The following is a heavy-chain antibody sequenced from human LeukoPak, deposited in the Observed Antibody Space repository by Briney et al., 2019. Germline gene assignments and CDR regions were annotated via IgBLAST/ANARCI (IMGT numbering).Heavy chain of an antibody. D-gene: IGHD3-3*01. V-gene: IGHV4-38-2*02. Sequence: PSETLSLTCTVSGYSISNGYYWGWIRQPPGKGLEWVGSIYHRGSTYYNPSLRSRVTISLDRSKKKFSLKLTSVTAADAAVYFCARGAEYYAIWRGYAGYSDYWGQGISVTVSS. CDR2: IYHRGST. CDR1: GYSISNGYY. J-gene: IGHJ4*02. CDR3: ARGAEYYAIWRGYAGYSDY.